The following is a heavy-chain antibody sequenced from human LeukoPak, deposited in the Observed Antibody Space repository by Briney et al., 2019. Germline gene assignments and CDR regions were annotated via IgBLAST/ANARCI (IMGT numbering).Heavy chain of an antibody. D-gene: IGHD3-10*01. CDR2: ISSSSSSM. CDR3: AKDLISMVRGSPMDV. Sequence: GGSLRLSCAASGFTFNSYSMNWVRQAPGKGLEWVSSISSSSSSMYYADSVRGRFTISRDNSRNMYLQMNSLRAEDTAVYYCAKDLISMVRGSPMDVWGQGTTVTVSS. J-gene: IGHJ6*02. V-gene: IGHV3-21*01. CDR1: GFTFNSYS.